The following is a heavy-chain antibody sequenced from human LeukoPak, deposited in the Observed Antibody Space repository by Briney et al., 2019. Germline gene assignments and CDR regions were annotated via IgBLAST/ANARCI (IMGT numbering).Heavy chain of an antibody. CDR2: ISSDGSDK. CDR3: AREGTARDSFDI. CDR1: GFTFSYYA. J-gene: IGHJ3*02. V-gene: IGHV3-30-3*01. Sequence: GGSLRLSCAASGFTFSYYAMHWFRQAPGKGLEGVALISSDGSDKYYADSMKGRFTISRDNSKNTLYLQMTSLRGEDTAMYYCAREGTARDSFDIWGQGTMVTVSS. D-gene: IGHD1-1*01.